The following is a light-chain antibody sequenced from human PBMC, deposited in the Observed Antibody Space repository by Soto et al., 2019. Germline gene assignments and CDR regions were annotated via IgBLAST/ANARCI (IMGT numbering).Light chain of an antibody. CDR3: QQYNSYQLT. J-gene: IGKJ4*01. CDR1: QSISNW. CDR2: KAS. Sequence: DIQMTQSPSTLSASVGDRVTITCRASQSISNWLAWYQQKPGKAPKLLIYKASSLESGVASRFSGSGSGTEFTLTISSLQPDDFSTYYCQQYNSYQLTFGGGTKVEIK. V-gene: IGKV1-5*03.